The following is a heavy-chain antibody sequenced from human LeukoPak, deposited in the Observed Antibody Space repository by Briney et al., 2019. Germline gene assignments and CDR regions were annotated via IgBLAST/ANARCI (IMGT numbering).Heavy chain of an antibody. V-gene: IGHV4-59*01. CDR2: IYYSGST. J-gene: IGHJ5*02. Sequence: SETLSLTCTVSGGSISSYYWSWIRQPPGKGLEWIGYIYYSGSTNYNPSLKSRVTISVGTSKNQFSLKLSSVTAADTAVYYCAREITIFGVVRFDPWGQGTLVTVSS. D-gene: IGHD3-3*01. CDR3: AREITIFGVVRFDP. CDR1: GGSISSYY.